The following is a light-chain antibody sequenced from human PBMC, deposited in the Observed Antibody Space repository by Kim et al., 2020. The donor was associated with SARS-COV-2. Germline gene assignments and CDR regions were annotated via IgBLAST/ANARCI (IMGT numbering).Light chain of an antibody. Sequence: AYVGYRVLFTCRASQSISTYLNWYQQIPGKPPKVLIYAALSLQSGVSSRFSGSGSGTDFTLTISNLQPEDFATYYCQQSYTKPLTFGGGTKVDIK. CDR3: QQSYTKPLT. J-gene: IGKJ4*01. V-gene: IGKV1-39*01. CDR2: AAL. CDR1: QSISTY.